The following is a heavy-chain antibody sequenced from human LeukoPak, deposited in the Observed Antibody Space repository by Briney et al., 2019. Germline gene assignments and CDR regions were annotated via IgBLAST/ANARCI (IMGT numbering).Heavy chain of an antibody. CDR3: AKDPRGSYSRDYYYYMDV. CDR2: INGDGSNT. V-gene: IGHV3-74*01. CDR1: GFTFSTYW. Sequence: GGSLRLSCGASGFTFSTYWMNWVRQAPGKGLVWVSHINGDGSNTNYADSVKGRFTISRDNAKNTLYLQMNSLRAEDTAVYYCAKDPRGSYSRDYYYYMDVWGKGTTVTVSS. D-gene: IGHD1-26*01. J-gene: IGHJ6*03.